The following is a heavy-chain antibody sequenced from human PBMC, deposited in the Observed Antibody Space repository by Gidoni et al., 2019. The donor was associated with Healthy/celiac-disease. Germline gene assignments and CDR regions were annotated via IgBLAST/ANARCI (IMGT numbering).Heavy chain of an antibody. CDR1: GGSFSGYY. D-gene: IGHD3-3*01. V-gene: IGHV4-34*01. Sequence: QVQLQQWGAGLLKPSATLSLTCAVYGGSFSGYYCSWIRQPPGKGLEWIGEINHSGSTNYNPSLKSRVTISVDTSKNQFSLKLISVTAADTAVYYYARASYDFYNWFDPWGQGTLVTVSS. J-gene: IGHJ5*02. CDR3: ARASYDFYNWFDP. CDR2: INHSGST.